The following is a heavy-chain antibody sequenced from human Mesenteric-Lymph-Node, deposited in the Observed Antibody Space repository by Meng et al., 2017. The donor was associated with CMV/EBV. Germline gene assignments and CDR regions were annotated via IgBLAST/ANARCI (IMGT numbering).Heavy chain of an antibody. J-gene: IGHJ4*02. D-gene: IGHD2-2*01. Sequence: LSLTCAASGFTFSSYEMNWVRQAPGKGLEWVSYISSSGSTIYYADSVKGRFTISRDNAKNSLYLQMNSLRAEDTAVYYCARERVRVPAFRMDYWGQGTLVTVSS. CDR2: ISSSGSTI. V-gene: IGHV3-48*03. CDR3: ARERVRVPAFRMDY. CDR1: GFTFSSYE.